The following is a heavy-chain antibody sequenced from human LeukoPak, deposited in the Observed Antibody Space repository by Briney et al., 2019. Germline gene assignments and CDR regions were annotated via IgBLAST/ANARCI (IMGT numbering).Heavy chain of an antibody. V-gene: IGHV3-30*03. J-gene: IGHJ4*02. CDR1: GFTFSSYG. Sequence: GGSLRLSCAASGFTFSSYGMHWVRQAPGKGLEWVAVISYDGSNKYYADSVKGRFTISRDNSKNTLYLQMNSLKTEDTAVYYCTRHVVGDMDPPFDCWGQGTLVTVSS. CDR3: TRHVVGDMDPPFDC. D-gene: IGHD1-26*01. CDR2: ISYDGSNK.